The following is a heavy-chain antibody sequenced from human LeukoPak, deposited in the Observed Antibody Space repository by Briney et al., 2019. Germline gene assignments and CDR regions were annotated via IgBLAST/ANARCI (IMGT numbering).Heavy chain of an antibody. J-gene: IGHJ4*02. CDR1: GGTFSSYA. D-gene: IGHD3-22*01. V-gene: IGHV1-69*04. CDR3: AREFSYDSSGYCCNPLDY. Sequence: GASVKVSCKASGGTFSSYAISWVRQAPGQGLEWMGRIIPILGIANYAQKFQGRVTITADKSTSTAYMELSRLRSDDTAVYYCAREFSYDSSGYCCNPLDYWGQGTLVTVSS. CDR2: IIPILGIA.